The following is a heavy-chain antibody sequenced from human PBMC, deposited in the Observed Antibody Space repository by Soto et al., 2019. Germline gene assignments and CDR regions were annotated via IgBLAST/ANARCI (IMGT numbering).Heavy chain of an antibody. D-gene: IGHD3-3*01. CDR1: GYTFTSYY. CDR3: ASPFTILEGTAFDI. J-gene: IGHJ3*02. V-gene: IGHV1-46*01. Sequence: GASVKVSCKASGYTFTSYYMHWVRQAPRQGLEWMGIINPSGGSTSYAQKFQGRVTMTRDTSTSTVYMELSSLRSEDTAAYYCASPFTILEGTAFDIWGQGTMVTVSS. CDR2: INPSGGST.